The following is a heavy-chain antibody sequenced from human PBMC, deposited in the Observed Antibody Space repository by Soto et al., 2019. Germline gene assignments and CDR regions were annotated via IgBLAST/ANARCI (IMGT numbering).Heavy chain of an antibody. CDR2: IYWNDDK. D-gene: IGHD3-16*01. J-gene: IGHJ4*02. V-gene: IGHV2-5*01. CDR3: AHSDIAGGEGYFDY. Sequence: QITLKESGPTLVNPTQTLTLTCTFSGFSLSTSGVGVGWIRQPPGKALEWLALIYWNDDKRYSPSLKSRLTTTKDTSSNQVVLTMTNMDPVDTATYYFAHSDIAGGEGYFDYWGQGTLVIVSS. CDR1: GFSLSTSGVG.